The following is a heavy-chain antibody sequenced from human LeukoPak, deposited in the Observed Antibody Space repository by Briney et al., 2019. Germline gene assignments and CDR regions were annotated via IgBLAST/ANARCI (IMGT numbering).Heavy chain of an antibody. Sequence: SVKVSCKASGGTFSSYAISWVRQSPGQGLEWMGRIIPILGIANYAQKFQGRVTITADKSTSTAYMELSSLRAEDTAVYYCARDSGSYPNWFDPWGQGTLVTVSS. CDR3: ARDSGSYPNWFDP. D-gene: IGHD1-26*01. V-gene: IGHV1-69*04. CDR2: IIPILGIA. J-gene: IGHJ5*02. CDR1: GGTFSSYA.